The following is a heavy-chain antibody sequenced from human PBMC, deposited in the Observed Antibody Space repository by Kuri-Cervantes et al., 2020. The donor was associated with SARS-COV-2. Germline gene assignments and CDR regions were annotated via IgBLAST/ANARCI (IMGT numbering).Heavy chain of an antibody. V-gene: IGHV4-61*09. J-gene: IGHJ6*03. Sequence: LRLSCTVSGGSISSGSYYWSWIRQPAGKGLEWIGYIYTSGSTNYNPSLKSRVTISVDTSKNQFSLKLSSVTAADTAVYYCARDADGGNGEDYYYYYMDVWGKGTTVTVSS. CDR1: GGSISSGSYY. CDR2: IYTSGST. CDR3: ARDADGGNGEDYYYYYMDV. D-gene: IGHD4-23*01.